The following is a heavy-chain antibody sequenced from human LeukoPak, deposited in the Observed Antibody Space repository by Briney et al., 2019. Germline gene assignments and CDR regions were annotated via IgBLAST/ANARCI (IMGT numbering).Heavy chain of an antibody. Sequence: GESLKISCKGSGYSFPSYWIGWVRQMPGKGLEWMGIIYPGDSDTRYSPSFQGQVTISADKSITTAYLQWSSLEASDTAMYYCARPRSGDYSDPHYFDYWGQGTLVTVSS. J-gene: IGHJ4*02. V-gene: IGHV5-51*01. CDR2: IYPGDSDT. CDR3: ARPRSGDYSDPHYFDY. CDR1: GYSFPSYW. D-gene: IGHD4-17*01.